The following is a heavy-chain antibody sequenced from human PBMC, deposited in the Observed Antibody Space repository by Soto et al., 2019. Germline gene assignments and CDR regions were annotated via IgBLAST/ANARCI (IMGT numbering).Heavy chain of an antibody. CDR1: GFTFSSYA. J-gene: IGHJ3*02. Sequence: GGSLRLSCAASGFTFSSYAMSWVRQAPGKGLEWVSAISGSGGSTYYADSVKGRFTISRDNSKNTLYLQMNSLRAEDTAVYYCAKDLSIVVVVAATGAFDIWGQGTMVTVSS. CDR3: AKDLSIVVVVAATGAFDI. CDR2: ISGSGGST. D-gene: IGHD2-15*01. V-gene: IGHV3-23*01.